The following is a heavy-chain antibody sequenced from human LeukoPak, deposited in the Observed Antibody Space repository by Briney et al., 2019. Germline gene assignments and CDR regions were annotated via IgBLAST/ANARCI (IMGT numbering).Heavy chain of an antibody. D-gene: IGHD7-27*01. CDR2: FYISEGT. CDR1: GGSINSGSYY. CDR3: ASLGSFDI. V-gene: IGHV4-61*02. J-gene: IGHJ3*02. Sequence: SETLSLTCTVSGGSINSGSYYWNWIRQPAGRGLEWIGRFYISEGTKYNPSLKSRVTISVDTSKNQFSLRLSSVTAADTAVYYCASLGSFDIWGQGTMVTVSS.